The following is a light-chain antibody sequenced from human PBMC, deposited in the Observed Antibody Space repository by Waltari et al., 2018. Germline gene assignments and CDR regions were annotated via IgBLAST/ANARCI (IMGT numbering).Light chain of an antibody. CDR1: SRDVGSSNR. CDR2: EGT. V-gene: IGLV2-23*01. CDR3: CAHAGGGTHYA. Sequence: QSALTQPASVSGSPGQSITISCTGTSRDVGSSNRFSCYQQHPGKGPKILIYEGTQRLSGVSDRFSGSKSGNTASLTLSGLQPEDEADYYCCAHAGGGTHYAFGTGTKVTVL. J-gene: IGLJ1*01.